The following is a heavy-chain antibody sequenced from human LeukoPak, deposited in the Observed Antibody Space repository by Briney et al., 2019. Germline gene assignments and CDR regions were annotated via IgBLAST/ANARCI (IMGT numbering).Heavy chain of an antibody. D-gene: IGHD3-3*01. J-gene: IGHJ4*02. CDR3: ARHSTYYDFWSGYSHFDY. CDR1: GGSISSYY. CDR2: IYYSGST. Sequence: SETLSLTCAVYGGSISSYYWSWIRQPPGKGLEWIGYIYYSGSTNYNPSLKSRVTISVDTSKNQFSLKLSSVTAADTAVYYCARHSTYYDFWSGYSHFDYWGQGTLVTVSS. V-gene: IGHV4-59*08.